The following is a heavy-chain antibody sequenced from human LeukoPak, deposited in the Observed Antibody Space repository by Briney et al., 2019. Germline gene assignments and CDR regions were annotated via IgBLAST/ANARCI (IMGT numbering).Heavy chain of an antibody. Sequence: SETLSLTCTVSGGSISSYYWSWIRQPPGKGLEWIGYIYYSGSTNYNPSLKSRVTISVDTSKNQFSLKLSSVTAADTAVYYCARVGGEYYYDSSGYDPGWFDPWGQGTLVTVSS. CDR1: GGSISSYY. V-gene: IGHV4-59*01. CDR2: IYYSGST. J-gene: IGHJ5*02. D-gene: IGHD3-22*01. CDR3: ARVGGEYYYDSSGYDPGWFDP.